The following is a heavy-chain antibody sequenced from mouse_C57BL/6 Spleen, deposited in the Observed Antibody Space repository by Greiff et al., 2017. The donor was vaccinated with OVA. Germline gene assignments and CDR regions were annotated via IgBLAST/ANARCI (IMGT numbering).Heavy chain of an antibody. CDR3: TTGVNYYGSSFAY. Sequence: DVKLQESGAELVRPGASVKLSCTASGFNIKDYYMHWVKQRPEQGLEWIGRIDPEDGDTEYAPKFQGKATMTADTSSNTAYLQLSSLTSEDTAVYYCTTGVNYYGSSFAYWGQGTLVTVSA. CDR2: IDPEDGDT. D-gene: IGHD1-1*01. J-gene: IGHJ3*01. V-gene: IGHV14-1*01. CDR1: GFNIKDYY.